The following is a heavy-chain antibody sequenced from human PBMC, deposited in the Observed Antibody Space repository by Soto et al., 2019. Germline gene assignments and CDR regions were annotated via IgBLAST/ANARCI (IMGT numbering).Heavy chain of an antibody. CDR1: GFTFRSYG. J-gene: IGHJ4*02. CDR3: AKGLGGQQLLN. V-gene: IGHV3-30*18. D-gene: IGHD6-13*01. Sequence: GGSLRISCAASGFTFRSYGMHWVRQAPGKGLEWVAVISYDGSNKYYADSVKGRFTISRDNSKNTLYLQMNSLRAEDTAVYYRAKGLGGQQLLNWGQGT. CDR2: ISYDGSNK.